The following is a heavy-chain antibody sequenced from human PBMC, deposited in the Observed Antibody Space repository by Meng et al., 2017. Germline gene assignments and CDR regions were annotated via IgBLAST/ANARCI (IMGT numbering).Heavy chain of an antibody. CDR3: ATDNWGPHY. D-gene: IGHD7-27*01. CDR2: INPSDNSA. V-gene: IGHV1-46*02. J-gene: IGHJ4*02. Sequence: QLVQSGGEVKKPGDSVKVSCKASGDNLNTYNMHWVRQAPGQGLEWMGIINPSDNSAAYAQGFQGRLTMTRDTCTSTLYMELTSLQFEDTAIYYCATDNWGPHYWGQGTLVTVSS. CDR1: GDNLNTYN.